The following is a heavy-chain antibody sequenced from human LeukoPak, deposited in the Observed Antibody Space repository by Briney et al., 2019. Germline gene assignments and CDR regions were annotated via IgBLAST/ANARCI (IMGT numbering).Heavy chain of an antibody. CDR2: IHWNSGST. CDR3: ARVRAHYYENSGYLAISGAFDI. J-gene: IGHJ3*02. D-gene: IGHD3-22*01. V-gene: IGHV3-20*04. CDR1: GFTFDDYG. Sequence: GGSLRLSCVASGFTFDDYGISWVRQAPGKGLEWVSRIHWNSGSTRYVDSVKGRFTISRDNAKNSLYLQMNSLRAEDTAVYYCARVRAHYYENSGYLAISGAFDIWGQGTMVTVSS.